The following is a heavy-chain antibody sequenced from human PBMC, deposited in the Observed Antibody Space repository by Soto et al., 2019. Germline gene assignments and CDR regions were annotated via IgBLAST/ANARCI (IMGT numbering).Heavy chain of an antibody. CDR2: IVVGSGNT. Sequence: ASVKVSCKASGFTFTSSAVQWVRQARGQRLEWIGWIVVGSGNTNYAQKFQERVTTTRDMSTSTAYMELSSLRAEDTAVYYCARDMGGYCSSTSCYEDYYYYYMDVWGKGTTVTVSS. V-gene: IGHV1-58*01. D-gene: IGHD2-2*01. J-gene: IGHJ6*03. CDR1: GFTFTSSA. CDR3: ARDMGGYCSSTSCYEDYYYYYMDV.